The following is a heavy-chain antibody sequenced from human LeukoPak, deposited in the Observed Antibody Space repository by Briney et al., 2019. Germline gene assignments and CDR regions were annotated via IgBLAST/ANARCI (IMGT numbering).Heavy chain of an antibody. CDR2: INTNSGGT. J-gene: IGHJ4*02. D-gene: IGHD1-1*01. V-gene: IGHV1-2*07. Sequence: ASVRVSCKASGYSFTAYYIYWVRPAPGQGLEWMGWINTNSGGTKCATRFQGRVTLTRNTSLSTVYMEMSDLTSDDTAIYYCAREPGTATGYWGQGRLVGISS. CDR1: GYSFTAYY. CDR3: AREPGTATGY.